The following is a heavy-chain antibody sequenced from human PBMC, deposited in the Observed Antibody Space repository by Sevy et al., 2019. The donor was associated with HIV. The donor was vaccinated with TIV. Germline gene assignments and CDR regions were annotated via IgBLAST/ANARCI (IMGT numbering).Heavy chain of an antibody. J-gene: IGHJ6*02. CDR1: GFSFSRYA. Sequence: GGSLRLSCAASGFSFSRYAMKWVRQAPGKGLEWVSSISDSGGSTYYADSVKGRFTISRDNSKNTLYLQMNSLRAEDTAVYYCAKGTLVVPAVIYYYYGMDVWGQGTTVTVSS. CDR3: AKGTLVVPAVIYYYYGMDV. CDR2: ISDSGGST. V-gene: IGHV3-23*01. D-gene: IGHD2-2*02.